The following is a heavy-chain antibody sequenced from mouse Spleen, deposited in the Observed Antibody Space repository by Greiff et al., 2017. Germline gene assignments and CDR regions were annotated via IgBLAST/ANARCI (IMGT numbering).Heavy chain of an antibody. D-gene: IGHD2-3*01. CDR3: ARKIYDGYYDAMDY. CDR2: ISYDGSN. J-gene: IGHJ4*01. CDR1: GYSITSGYY. Sequence: EVQLQESGPGLVKPSQSLSLTCSVTGYSITSGYYWNWIRQFPGNKLEWMGYISYDGSNNYNPSLKNRISITRDTSKNQFFLKLNSVTTEDTATYYCARKIYDGYYDAMDYWGQGTSVTVSS. V-gene: IGHV3-6*01.